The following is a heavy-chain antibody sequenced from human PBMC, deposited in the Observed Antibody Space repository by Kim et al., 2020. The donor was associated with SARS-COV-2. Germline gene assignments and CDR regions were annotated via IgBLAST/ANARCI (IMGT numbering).Heavy chain of an antibody. CDR3: AREGEFGYRYLEF. Sequence: GGSLRLSCAASGFSFSSYRMHWVRQAPGKGLEWVACIYSRGDTTHYADSVKGRFTNSRDDAKDSLYLQMYSLNDEDTAVYYCAREGEFGYRYLEFWGLGAPVAVS. CDR2: IYSRGDTT. D-gene: IGHD3-16*01. CDR1: GFSFSSYR. V-gene: IGHV3-48*02. J-gene: IGHJ4*02.